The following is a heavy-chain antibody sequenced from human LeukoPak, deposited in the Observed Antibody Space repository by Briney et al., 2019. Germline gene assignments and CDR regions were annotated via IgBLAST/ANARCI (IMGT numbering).Heavy chain of an antibody. CDR3: ARDFIRYSGSYYDAFDI. CDR2: ISYDGSNK. CDR1: GFTFSSYA. J-gene: IGHJ3*02. V-gene: IGHV3-30*04. D-gene: IGHD1-26*01. Sequence: PGGSLRLSCAASGFTFSSYAMHWVRQAPGKGLEWVAVISYDGSNKYYADSVKGRFTISRDNSKNTLCLQMNSLRAEDTAVYYCARDFIRYSGSYYDAFDIWGQGTMVTVSS.